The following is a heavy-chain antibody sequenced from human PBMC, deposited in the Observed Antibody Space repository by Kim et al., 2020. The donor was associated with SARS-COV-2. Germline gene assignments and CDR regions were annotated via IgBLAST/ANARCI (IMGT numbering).Heavy chain of an antibody. Sequence: GGSLRLSCAASGFTFSSYAMSWVRQAPGKGLEWVSAISGSGGSTYYADSVKGRFTISRDNSKNTLYLQMNSLRAEDTAVYYCAKAPGGRGYYYGMDVWGQGTTVTVSS. V-gene: IGHV3-23*01. CDR2: ISGSGGST. CDR3: AKAPGGRGYYYGMDV. J-gene: IGHJ6*02. D-gene: IGHD2-15*01. CDR1: GFTFSSYA.